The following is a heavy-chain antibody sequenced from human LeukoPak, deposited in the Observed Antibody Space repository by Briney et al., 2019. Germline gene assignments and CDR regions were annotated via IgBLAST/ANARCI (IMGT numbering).Heavy chain of an antibody. D-gene: IGHD3-10*01. CDR3: ARSPRPARGSGSMFAWLDP. Sequence: ASVKVSCKASGYTFSSYGLSWLRQAPGQGLEWMGWISGYNGNTNYAQKLQGRVTMTTDTSTSTVYMELRSLRSDDTAVYYCARSPRPARGSGSMFAWLDPWGQGTLVTVSS. CDR2: ISGYNGNT. J-gene: IGHJ5*02. V-gene: IGHV1-18*01. CDR1: GYTFSSYG.